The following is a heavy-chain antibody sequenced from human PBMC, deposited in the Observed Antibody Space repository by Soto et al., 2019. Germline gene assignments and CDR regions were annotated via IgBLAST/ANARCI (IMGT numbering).Heavy chain of an antibody. J-gene: IGHJ4*02. CDR2: ISPDEPST. Sequence: GGSLRLSCAASGFTFSTYWMHWVRQVPGEGLVWVSRISPDEPSTSYLDSVKGRFTISRDNARSTLYLQMNSLRVEDTAVYYCARVCGGDGCLGHAQWGQGTLVTVSS. CDR3: ARVCGGDGCLGHAQ. V-gene: IGHV3-74*01. D-gene: IGHD2-21*01. CDR1: GFTFSTYW.